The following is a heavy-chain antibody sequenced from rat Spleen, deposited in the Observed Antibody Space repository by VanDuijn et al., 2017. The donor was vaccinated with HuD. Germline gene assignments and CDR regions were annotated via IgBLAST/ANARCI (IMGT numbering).Heavy chain of an antibody. D-gene: IGHD1-2*01. CDR3: ARDSSYRNYWYFDF. V-gene: IGHV3-3*01. Sequence: EVQLQESGPGLVKPSQSLSLTCSVTGYSITSSYRWNWIRKFPGNKLEWMGYINSAGSTNYNPSLKSRISITRDTSKNQFFLQVNSVTTEDTATYYCARDSSYRNYWYFDFWGPGTMVTVSS. J-gene: IGHJ1*01. CDR2: INSAGST. CDR1: GYSITSSYR.